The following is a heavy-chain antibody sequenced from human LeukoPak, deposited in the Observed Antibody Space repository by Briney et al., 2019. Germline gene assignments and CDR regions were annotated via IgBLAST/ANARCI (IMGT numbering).Heavy chain of an antibody. CDR2: IGSAGDT. J-gene: IGHJ3*02. Sequence: GGSLRLSCAASGFTFSSYDMHWVRQATGKGLEWVSVIGSAGDTYYPGSVKGRFTVSRENGNNSLYLQMNSLRAEDTAVYYCARDQVPGPGGAFDIWGQGTLVTVSS. D-gene: IGHD1-1*01. CDR3: ARDQVPGPGGAFDI. CDR1: GFTFSSYD. V-gene: IGHV3-13*01.